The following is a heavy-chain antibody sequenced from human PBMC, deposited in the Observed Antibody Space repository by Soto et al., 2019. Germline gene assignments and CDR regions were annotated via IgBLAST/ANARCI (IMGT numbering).Heavy chain of an antibody. Sequence: PGESLKISCKGSGYSFTSYWIGWVRQMPGKGLEWMGIIYPGDSDTRYSPSFQGQVTISADKSISTAYLQWSSLKASDTAMYYCARSSEWFGEPSYSYYYYMDVWGKGTTVTVSS. CDR3: ARSSEWFGEPSYSYYYYMDV. V-gene: IGHV5-51*01. J-gene: IGHJ6*03. CDR2: IYPGDSDT. D-gene: IGHD3-10*01. CDR1: GYSFTSYW.